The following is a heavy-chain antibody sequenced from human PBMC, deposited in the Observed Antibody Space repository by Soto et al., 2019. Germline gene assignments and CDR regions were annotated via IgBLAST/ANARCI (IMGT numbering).Heavy chain of an antibody. D-gene: IGHD3-3*01. CDR3: ARQPLITIFGVVIRD. Sequence: SETLSLTCTVSGGSISSSSYYWGWIRQPPGKGLEWIGSIYYSGSTYYNPSLKSRVTISVDTSKNQFSLKLSSVTAADTAVYYCARQPLITIFGVVIRDWGQGTLVTVSS. CDR1: GGSISSSSYY. J-gene: IGHJ4*02. CDR2: IYYSGST. V-gene: IGHV4-39*01.